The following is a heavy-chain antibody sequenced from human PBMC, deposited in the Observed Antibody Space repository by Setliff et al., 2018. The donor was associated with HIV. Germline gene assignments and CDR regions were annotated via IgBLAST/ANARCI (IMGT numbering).Heavy chain of an antibody. J-gene: IGHJ3*01. CDR2: INAGNGNT. CDR3: ARTSGDAYNYEGAFDV. D-gene: IGHD5-12*01. Sequence: ASVKVSCKASGYTFSRYAMHWVRQAPGQRLEWMGWINAGNGNTKYSQKFQGRVTITTDESTSTAYMDLSSLKSEDTAIYYCARTSGDAYNYEGAFDVWGQGTLVTVSS. CDR1: GYTFSRYA. V-gene: IGHV1-3*01.